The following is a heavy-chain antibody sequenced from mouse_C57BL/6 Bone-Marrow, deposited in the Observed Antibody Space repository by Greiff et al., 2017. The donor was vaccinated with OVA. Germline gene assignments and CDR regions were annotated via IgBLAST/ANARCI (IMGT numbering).Heavy chain of an antibody. CDR1: GYTFTSYW. D-gene: IGHD3-3*01. CDR3: AREGKIRAYFDV. CDR2: INPSNGGT. V-gene: IGHV1-53*01. J-gene: IGHJ1*03. Sequence: QVQLQQPGTELVKPGASVKLSCKASGYTFTSYWMHWVKQRPGQGLEWIGNINPSNGGTNYNEKFKSKATLTVDKSSSTAYMQLSSLTSEDSAVDYCAREGKIRAYFDVWGTGTTVTVSS.